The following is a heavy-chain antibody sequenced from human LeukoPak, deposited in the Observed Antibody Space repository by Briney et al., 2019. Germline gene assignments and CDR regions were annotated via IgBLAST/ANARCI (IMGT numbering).Heavy chain of an antibody. J-gene: IGHJ4*02. CDR1: GYTFTSYD. CDR2: INPNSGGT. D-gene: IGHD4-17*01. CDR3: AREESRYGAAAFDY. Sequence: GASVKVSCKASGYTFTSYDINWVRQATGQGLEWMGWINPNSGGTNYAQKFQGRVTMTRDTSISTAYMELSRLRSDDTAVYYCAREESRYGAAAFDYWGQGTLVTVSS. V-gene: IGHV1-2*02.